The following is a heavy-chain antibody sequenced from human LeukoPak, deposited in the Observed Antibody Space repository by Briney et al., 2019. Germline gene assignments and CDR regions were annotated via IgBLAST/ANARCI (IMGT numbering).Heavy chain of an antibody. CDR1: GFTFSDYW. Sequence: GGSLRLSCAASGFTFSDYWMYWVRQAPGKGLVWVSRVNSDGSSTSSADSVKGRFTISRDNAKNTLYLQMNGLRAEDTAVYYCARYSGSYQQFDYWGQGTLVTVSS. CDR2: VNSDGSST. V-gene: IGHV3-74*01. J-gene: IGHJ4*02. D-gene: IGHD1-26*01. CDR3: ARYSGSYQQFDY.